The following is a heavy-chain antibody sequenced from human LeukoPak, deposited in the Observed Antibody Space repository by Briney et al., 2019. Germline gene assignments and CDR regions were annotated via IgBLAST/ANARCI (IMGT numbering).Heavy chain of an antibody. Sequence: SVKVSCKASGGTFSSYAISWVRQAPGQGLEWMGGIIPIFGTADYAQKFQGRVTITTDESTSTAYMELSSLRSEDTAVYYCARAREMATVNWFDPWGQGTLVTVSS. CDR1: GGTFSSYA. CDR2: IIPIFGTA. CDR3: ARAREMATVNWFDP. J-gene: IGHJ5*02. V-gene: IGHV1-69*05. D-gene: IGHD5-24*01.